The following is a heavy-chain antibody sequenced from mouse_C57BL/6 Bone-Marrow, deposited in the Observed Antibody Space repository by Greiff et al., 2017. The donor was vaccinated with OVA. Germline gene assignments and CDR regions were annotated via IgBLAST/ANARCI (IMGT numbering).Heavy chain of an antibody. J-gene: IGHJ2*01. CDR3: ARHYGSFDY. V-gene: IGHV14-3*01. CDR2: IDPANGNT. Sequence: VQLQQSVAELVRPGASVKLSCTASGFYIKNTYMHWVKQRPEQGLEWIGRIDPANGNTKYAPKFQGKATITADTSSNTAYLQLSSLTSEDTAIYYCARHYGSFDYWGQGTTLTVSS. D-gene: IGHD1-1*01. CDR1: GFYIKNTY.